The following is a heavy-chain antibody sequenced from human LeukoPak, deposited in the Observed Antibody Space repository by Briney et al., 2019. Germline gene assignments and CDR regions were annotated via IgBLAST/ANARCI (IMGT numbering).Heavy chain of an antibody. CDR2: ISGSGSGGST. Sequence: GGSLRLSCAASGFTFSSYWMTWVRQAPGKGLEWVSAISGSGSGGSTYYADSVEGRFTISRDNAKNSLYLQMNSLRAEDTAVYYCAELGITMIGGVWGKGTTVTISS. CDR1: GFTFSSYW. CDR3: AELGITMIGGV. D-gene: IGHD3-10*02. J-gene: IGHJ6*04. V-gene: IGHV3-23*01.